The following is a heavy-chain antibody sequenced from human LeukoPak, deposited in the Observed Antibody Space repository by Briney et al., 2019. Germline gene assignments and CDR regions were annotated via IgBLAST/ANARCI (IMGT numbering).Heavy chain of an antibody. CDR3: ARAGGGDWFGY. V-gene: IGHV3-21*01. CDR1: GFTFSSYS. Sequence: GGSLRLSCAASGFTFSSYSMNWVRQAPGKGLEWVSSISSSSSYIYYADSVKGRFTISRDNAKNSLYLQMNSLRAEDTAVYYCARAGGGDWFGYWGQGTLVTVSS. J-gene: IGHJ5*01. D-gene: IGHD2-21*01. CDR2: ISSSSSYI.